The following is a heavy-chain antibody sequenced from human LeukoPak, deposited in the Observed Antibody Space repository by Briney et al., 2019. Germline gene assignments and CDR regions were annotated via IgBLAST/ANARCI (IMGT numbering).Heavy chain of an antibody. CDR1: GFTFSSYA. J-gene: IGHJ3*02. Sequence: PGGSLRLSCAASGFTFSSYAMSWVRQAPGKGLEWVSAISGSGGSTYYADSVKGRFTISRDNSKNTLYLQMNSLRAEDTAVYYCAKDPHYDSSGYSHPTAFDIWGQGTMATVSS. V-gene: IGHV3-23*01. CDR2: ISGSGGST. CDR3: AKDPHYDSSGYSHPTAFDI. D-gene: IGHD3-22*01.